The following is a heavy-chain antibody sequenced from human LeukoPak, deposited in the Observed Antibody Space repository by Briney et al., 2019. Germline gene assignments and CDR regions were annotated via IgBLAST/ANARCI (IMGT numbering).Heavy chain of an antibody. J-gene: IGHJ4*02. Sequence: GASVKVSCKASGGTFSSYAISWVRQAPGQGLEWMGGIIPIFGTANYAQKFQGRVTITADESTSTAYMELSSLRSEDTAVYYCARSYSSSAGPGALDYWGQGTPVTVSS. CDR1: GGTFSSYA. CDR3: ARSYSSSAGPGALDY. D-gene: IGHD6-6*01. CDR2: IIPIFGTA. V-gene: IGHV1-69*01.